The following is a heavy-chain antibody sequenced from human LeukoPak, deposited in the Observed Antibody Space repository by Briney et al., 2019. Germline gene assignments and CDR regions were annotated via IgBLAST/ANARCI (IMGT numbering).Heavy chain of an antibody. D-gene: IGHD1-20*01. CDR3: ARADNWVSFDY. CDR1: GFTFSSYG. CDR2: ISYDGSNK. Sequence: GGSLRLSCAASGFTFSSYGMHWVRQAPGKGLEWVAVISYDGSNKYYADSVKGRFTISRDNSKNTLYLQMNSLRAEDTAVYYCARADNWVSFDYWGQGTLVTVSS. J-gene: IGHJ4*02. V-gene: IGHV3-30*03.